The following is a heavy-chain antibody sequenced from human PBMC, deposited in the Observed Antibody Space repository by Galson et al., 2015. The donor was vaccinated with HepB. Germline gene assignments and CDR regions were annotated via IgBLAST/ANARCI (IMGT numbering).Heavy chain of an antibody. J-gene: IGHJ6*02. CDR2: IIPRLERT. V-gene: IGHV1-69*10. CDR3: ARGMYCGTANCYTVGHRYGMDV. CDR1: GGTFGNYV. Sequence: SVKVSCKASGGTFGNYVINWVRQAPGQGPQWMGGIIPRLERTNYGQMFQGRVTITADESTNTAYMSLSNLRSDDTAIYYCARGMYCGTANCYTVGHRYGMDVWGQGTTVIVS. D-gene: IGHD2-2*02.